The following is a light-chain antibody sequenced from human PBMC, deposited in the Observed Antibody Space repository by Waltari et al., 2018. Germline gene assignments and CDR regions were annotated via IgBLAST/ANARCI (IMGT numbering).Light chain of an antibody. CDR2: GAS. CDR1: QRVSSN. J-gene: IGKJ2*01. V-gene: IGKV3-15*01. CDR3: QQYNNWPPYT. Sequence: EIVMTQSPATLSVSPGERATLSCRASQRVSSNLAWYQQKPGQAPRLLIYGASTRATVIPAMFSGSGSGTEFTLTISILQSEDFAVYYGQQYNNWPPYTFGQGTKLEIK.